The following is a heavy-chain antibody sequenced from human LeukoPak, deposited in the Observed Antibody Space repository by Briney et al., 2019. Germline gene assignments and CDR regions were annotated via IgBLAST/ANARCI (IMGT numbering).Heavy chain of an antibody. Sequence: AGGSLRLSCAASGFTFRSYSMNWVRQAPGKGLEWVSFISSSSSYIYYADSVQGRFTISRDTAKNSLYLQINSLRGEDTAVYYCARGVLGSSTSHGLDYWGQGTLVTVSS. V-gene: IGHV3-21*01. CDR1: GFTFRSYS. CDR2: ISSSSSYI. J-gene: IGHJ4*02. CDR3: ARGVLGSSTSHGLDY. D-gene: IGHD2-2*01.